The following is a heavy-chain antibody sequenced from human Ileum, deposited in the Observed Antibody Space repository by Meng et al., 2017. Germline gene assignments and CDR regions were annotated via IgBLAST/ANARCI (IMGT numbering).Heavy chain of an antibody. V-gene: IGHV4-61*08. CDR3: ARDHWGSLDY. CDR2: AGT. Sequence: VQVQGSGPGLVRPSETLSLICTVSGGSVSTSDYQWGWIRQPPGKGLEWIGYAGTNYNPSLKSRVTISVDTSKRQFSLKLTSVTAADTAVYYCARDHWGSLDYWGQGILVTISS. D-gene: IGHD7-27*01. J-gene: IGHJ4*02. CDR1: GGSVSTSDYQ.